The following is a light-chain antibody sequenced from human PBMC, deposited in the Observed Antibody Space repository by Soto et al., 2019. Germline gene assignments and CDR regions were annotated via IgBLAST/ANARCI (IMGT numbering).Light chain of an antibody. CDR2: DVI. V-gene: IGLV2-14*01. CDR1: TRDVGGYNY. Sequence: QSALTQPASVSGSPGQSITISCTGTTRDVGGYNYVSWHQQHPGKAPKLMIYDVINRPSGVSNRFSGSKSDNTASLTISGLQAEDEADYYCTSYTSSGTHVFGSGTKLTVL. CDR3: TSYTSSGTHV. J-gene: IGLJ1*01.